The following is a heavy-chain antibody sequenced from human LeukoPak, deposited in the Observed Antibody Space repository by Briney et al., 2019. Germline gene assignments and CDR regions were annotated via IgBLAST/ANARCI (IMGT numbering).Heavy chain of an antibody. D-gene: IGHD2-15*01. CDR1: GGSISTYY. J-gene: IGHJ4*02. Sequence: SETLSLTCTVSGGSISTYYWSWVRQPPGKGLEWIGSVYYNGGTNYSPSLKSRVPMSVDTSKNQFSLKLNSVSAADTAVYYCARTGYCNGGSCPNFDYWGQGTLVTVSS. CDR2: VYYNGGT. V-gene: IGHV4-59*12. CDR3: ARTGYCNGGSCPNFDY.